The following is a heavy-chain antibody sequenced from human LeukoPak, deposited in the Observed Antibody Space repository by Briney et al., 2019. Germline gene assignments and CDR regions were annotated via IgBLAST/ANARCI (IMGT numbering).Heavy chain of an antibody. Sequence: GESLKISCKVFAYSLTTYWIGWVRQVPGKGLEWMGIVYLGNSNTRYNPAFQGQVTISADKSINTAYLQWSSLKASDTAIYYCASDNWNDGHDAFDFWGQGTVVTVSS. CDR2: VYLGNSNT. D-gene: IGHD1-1*01. CDR1: AYSLTTYW. V-gene: IGHV5-51*01. CDR3: ASDNWNDGHDAFDF. J-gene: IGHJ3*01.